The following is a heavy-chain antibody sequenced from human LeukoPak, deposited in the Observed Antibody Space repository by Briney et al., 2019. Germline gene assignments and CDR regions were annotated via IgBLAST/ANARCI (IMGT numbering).Heavy chain of an antibody. CDR2: ISHCGGSK. CDR3: AKGLSSGWNLKGSDY. D-gene: IGHD6-19*01. J-gene: IGHJ4*02. V-gene: IGHV3-23*01. CDR1: GFTFSTYA. Sequence: GSLRLSCAASGFTFSTYAMSWVRQAPGKGLEWVSSISHCGGSKFYEDSVKGRFTISRDNSRDSSKNMVYLQMNSLRAEDTAVYYCAKGLSSGWNLKGSDYWGQGTLVTVHS.